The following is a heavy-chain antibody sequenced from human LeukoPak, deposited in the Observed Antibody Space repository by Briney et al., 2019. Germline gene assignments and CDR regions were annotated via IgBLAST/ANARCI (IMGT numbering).Heavy chain of an antibody. CDR1: EFTFDDYA. D-gene: IGHD3-3*01. CDR2: ISGDGGST. V-gene: IGHV3-43*02. J-gene: IGHJ4*02. Sequence: PGGSLRLSCAASEFTFDDYAMHWVRLAPGKGLEWVSLISGDGGSTYYADSVKGRFTISRDNSKNSLYLQMNSLRAEDTALYYCAKDELPXGKPYDFWSGYQDYWGQGTLVTVSS. CDR3: AKDELPXGKPYDFWSGYQDY.